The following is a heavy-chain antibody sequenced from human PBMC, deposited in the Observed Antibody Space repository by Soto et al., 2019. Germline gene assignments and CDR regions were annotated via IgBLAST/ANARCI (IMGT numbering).Heavy chain of an antibody. V-gene: IGHV3-23*01. D-gene: IGHD1-7*01. CDR3: AKYSELPYEAYLQQ. J-gene: IGHJ1*01. Sequence: PGGSLRLSCAASGFTFSVYAMSWFRQAPGKGLEWVSAISSNGGRTFYADSLRGRFTISRDNSKSALYLQMNNLRAEDTAIYYCAKYSELPYEAYLQQWGQGTLVTVSS. CDR1: GFTFSVYA. CDR2: ISSNGGRT.